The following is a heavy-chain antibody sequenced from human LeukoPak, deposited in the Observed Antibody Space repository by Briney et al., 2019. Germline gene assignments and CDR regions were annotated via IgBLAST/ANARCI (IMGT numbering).Heavy chain of an antibody. CDR1: GFTFSGYA. CDR2: ISGSGGST. J-gene: IGHJ4*02. CDR3: AKDPTQRATIIYFDY. D-gene: IGHD5-24*01. V-gene: IGHV3-23*01. Sequence: PGGSLRLSCAASGFTFSGYAMSWVRQAPGKGLEWVSAISGSGGSTYYADSVKGRFTISRDNSKNTLYLQMNSLRAEDTAVYYCAKDPTQRATIIYFDYWGQGTLVTVSS.